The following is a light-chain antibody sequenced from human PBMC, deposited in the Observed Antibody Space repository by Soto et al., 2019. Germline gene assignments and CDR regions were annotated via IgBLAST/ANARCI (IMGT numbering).Light chain of an antibody. CDR2: AAS. J-gene: IGKJ5*01. CDR3: QQLNTYPIT. Sequence: GDRVTITCRASQGISSYLAWYQQKPGKVPKLLIYAASTLQSGVPSRFSGSGSGTQFTLTISSLQPEDFATYYCQQLNTYPITFGQGTRLEIK. CDR1: QGISSY. V-gene: IGKV1-9*01.